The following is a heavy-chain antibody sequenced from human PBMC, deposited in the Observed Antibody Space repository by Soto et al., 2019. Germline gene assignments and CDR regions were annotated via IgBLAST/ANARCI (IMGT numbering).Heavy chain of an antibody. CDR2: MYHSGST. V-gene: IGHV4-4*02. CDR3: ARVWTTVTNWFDP. J-gene: IGHJ5*02. CDR1: GGSISSSNW. Sequence: QVQLQESGPGLVKPSGTLSLTCAVSGGSISSSNWWSWVRQPPGKGMEWIGEMYHSGSTNYNPSLNSRVTISVDKSKNQFTLKLSSVTAADTAVYYCARVWTTVTNWFDPWGKGTLFTVSS. D-gene: IGHD4-17*01.